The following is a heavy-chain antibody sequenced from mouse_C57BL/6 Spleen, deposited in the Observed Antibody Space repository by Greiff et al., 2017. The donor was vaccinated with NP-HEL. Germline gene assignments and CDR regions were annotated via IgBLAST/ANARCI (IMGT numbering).Heavy chain of an antibody. CDR3: ARDKGVYSFFDY. V-gene: IGHV5-4*01. D-gene: IGHD2-1*01. Sequence: EVQGVESGGGLVKPGGSLKLSCAASGFTFSSYAMSWVRQTPEKRLEWVATISDGGSYTYYPDNVKGRFTISRDNAKNNLYLQMSHLKSEDTAMYYCARDKGVYSFFDYWGQGTTLTVSS. CDR1: GFTFSSYA. J-gene: IGHJ2*01. CDR2: ISDGGSYT.